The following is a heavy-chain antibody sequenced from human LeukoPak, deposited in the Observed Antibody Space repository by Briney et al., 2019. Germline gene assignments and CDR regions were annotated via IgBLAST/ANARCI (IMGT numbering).Heavy chain of an antibody. CDR3: ARDQVPAHPFDY. D-gene: IGHD2-2*01. CDR1: GVTFSDYY. Sequence: PGGSLRLSCAASGVTFSDYYMSWIRQAPGKGLEWVSYISSSGSTIYYADSVKGRFTISRDNAKNSLHLQMNSLRAEDTAVYYCARDQVPAHPFDYWGQGTLVTVSS. CDR2: ISSSGSTI. J-gene: IGHJ4*02. V-gene: IGHV3-11*04.